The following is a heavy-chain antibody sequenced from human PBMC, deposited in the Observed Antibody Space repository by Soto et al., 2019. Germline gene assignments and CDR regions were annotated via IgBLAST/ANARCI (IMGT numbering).Heavy chain of an antibody. D-gene: IGHD1-26*01. CDR2: ISGSGGST. Sequence: EVQLLESGGGLVQPGGSLRLSCAASGFTFSSYAMSWVRQAPGKGLEWVSAISGSGGSTYYADSVKGRFTISRDNSKNTLYLQMNSPRAEDTAVYYCAKSGARGWLQSIDYWGQGTLVTVSS. CDR1: GFTFSSYA. J-gene: IGHJ4*02. CDR3: AKSGARGWLQSIDY. V-gene: IGHV3-23*01.